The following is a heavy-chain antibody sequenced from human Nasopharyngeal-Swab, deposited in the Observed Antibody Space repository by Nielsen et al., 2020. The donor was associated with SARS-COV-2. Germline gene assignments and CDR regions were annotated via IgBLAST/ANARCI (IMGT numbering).Heavy chain of an antibody. V-gene: IGHV3-21*01. J-gene: IGHJ6*02. Sequence: GGSLRLSCAASGFTFSSYSMNWVRQAPGKGLEWVSSISSSSSYIYYADSVKGRFTISRDNAKNSLYLQMNSLRAEDTAVYYCARDHLMTVTIPYHYYGMDVWGQGTTVTVSS. CDR1: GFTFSSYS. CDR3: ARDHLMTVTIPYHYYGMDV. CDR2: ISSSSSYI. D-gene: IGHD4-11*01.